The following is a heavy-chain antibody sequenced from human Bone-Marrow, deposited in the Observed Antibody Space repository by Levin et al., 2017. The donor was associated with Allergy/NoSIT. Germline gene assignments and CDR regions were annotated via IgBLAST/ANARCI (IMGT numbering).Heavy chain of an antibody. J-gene: IGHJ3*01. V-gene: IGHV1-46*03. D-gene: IGHD5-18*01. CDR1: GYTFTDYY. CDR3: TRARGYITPFDV. CDR2: INPTNGRT. Sequence: ASAKVSCTASGYTFTDYYMHWVRQAPGQGLDWMGIINPTNGRTTYAQKFQGRVTMTRDTSTSTIYMELRSLESEDTAVYFCTRARGYITPFDVWGQGTMVTVSS.